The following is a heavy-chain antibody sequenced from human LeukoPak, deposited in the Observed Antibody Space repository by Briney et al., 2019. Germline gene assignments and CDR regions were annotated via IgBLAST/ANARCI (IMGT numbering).Heavy chain of an antibody. D-gene: IGHD3-16*01. Sequence: PSETLSLTCTVSGGSISSYYWSWIRQPPGRGLEGIGTICNSGNTYYKPSLKSRVTMSIDTSKNQFSLKLTSVIAADTAAYYCARRVPHYDWFAPWGQGTLVTVSS. CDR1: GGSISSYY. CDR2: ICNSGNT. CDR3: ARRVPHYDWFAP. V-gene: IGHV4-59*04. J-gene: IGHJ5*02.